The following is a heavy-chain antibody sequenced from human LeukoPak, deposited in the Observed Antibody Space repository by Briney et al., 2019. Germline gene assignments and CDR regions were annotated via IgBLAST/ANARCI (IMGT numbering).Heavy chain of an antibody. D-gene: IGHD2-2*02. V-gene: IGHV3-7*01. CDR3: ARDRRLTYCSSTSCYIEERRVYYYYGMDV. Sequence: PSETLSLTCAVYGGSFSGYYWSWVRQAPGKGLEWVANIKQDGSEKYYVDSVKGRFTISRDNAKNSLYLQMNSLRAEDTAVYYCARDRRLTYCSSTSCYIEERRVYYYYGMDVWGQGTTVTVSS. CDR1: GGSFSGYY. J-gene: IGHJ6*02. CDR2: IKQDGSEK.